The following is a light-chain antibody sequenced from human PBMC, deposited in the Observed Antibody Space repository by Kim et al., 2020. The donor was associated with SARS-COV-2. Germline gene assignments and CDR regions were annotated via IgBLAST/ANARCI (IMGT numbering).Light chain of an antibody. CDR1: DIGSKS. CDR2: YDS. J-gene: IGLJ2*01. CDR3: QVWDSSGDHPVV. Sequence: PGKAATITCAGNDIGSKSVHWYQQTPGLAPVMVISYDSDRPSGIPERFSGSNSGDTATLTISRVEAGDEADYYCQVWDSSGDHPVVFGGGTQLTVL. V-gene: IGLV3-21*01.